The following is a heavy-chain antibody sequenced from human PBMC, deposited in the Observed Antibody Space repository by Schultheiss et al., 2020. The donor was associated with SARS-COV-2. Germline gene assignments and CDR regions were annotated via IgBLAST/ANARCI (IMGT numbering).Heavy chain of an antibody. CDR1: GYTFTSYG. Sequence: KISCKASGYTFTSYGISWVRQAPGQGLEWMGWISAYNGNTNYAQKLQGRVTMTTDTSTSTAYMELRSLRSDDTAVYYCAKAYGSGSSNWFDPWGQGTLVTVSS. D-gene: IGHD3-10*01. V-gene: IGHV1-18*01. J-gene: IGHJ5*02. CDR2: ISAYNGNT. CDR3: AKAYGSGSSNWFDP.